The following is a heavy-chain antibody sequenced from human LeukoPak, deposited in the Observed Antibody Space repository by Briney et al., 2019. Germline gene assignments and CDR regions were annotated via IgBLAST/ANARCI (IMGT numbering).Heavy chain of an antibody. Sequence: GGSLRLSRAASGFTFSSYAMHWVRQAPGKVLEWVAVISYDGSNKYYADSVKGRFTISRDNSKNTLYLQMNSLRAEDTAVYYCASDYEYYYHGMDVWGQGTTVTVSS. CDR1: GFTFSSYA. V-gene: IGHV3-30-3*01. D-gene: IGHD3-3*01. CDR2: ISYDGSNK. CDR3: ASDYEYYYHGMDV. J-gene: IGHJ6*02.